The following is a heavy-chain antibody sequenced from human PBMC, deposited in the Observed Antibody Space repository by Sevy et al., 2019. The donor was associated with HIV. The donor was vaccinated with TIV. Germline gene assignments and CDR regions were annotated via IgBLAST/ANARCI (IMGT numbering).Heavy chain of an antibody. CDR1: GGSISSNW. D-gene: IGHD3-3*01. Sequence: SETLSLTCAVSGGSISSNWWSWVRHPPGKGLEWIGEIYHSGNTNYNPSLKSRVTISLDKSKNQFSLKLTSVTAADTAVYSCARGYYDFWSGSRDYFDCWGQGTLVTVSS. CDR3: ARGYYDFWSGSRDYFDC. V-gene: IGHV4-4*02. CDR2: IYHSGNT. J-gene: IGHJ4*02.